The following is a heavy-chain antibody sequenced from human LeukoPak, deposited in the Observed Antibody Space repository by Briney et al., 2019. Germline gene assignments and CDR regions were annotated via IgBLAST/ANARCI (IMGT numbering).Heavy chain of an antibody. CDR1: GGTFSSYA. CDR3: AAHLGALENNWFDP. J-gene: IGHJ5*02. V-gene: IGHV1-69*04. Sequence: GASVKVSCKASGGTFSSYAISWVRQAPGQGLEWMGRIIPIFGIANYAQKFRGRVTITADRSTSTAYMELSSLRSEDTAVYYCAAHLGALENNWFDPWGQGTLVTVSS. D-gene: IGHD3-16*01. CDR2: IIPIFGIA.